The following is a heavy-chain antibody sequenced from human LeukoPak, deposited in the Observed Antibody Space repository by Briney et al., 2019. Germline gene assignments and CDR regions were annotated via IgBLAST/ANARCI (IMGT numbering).Heavy chain of an antibody. CDR3: ARDGLWYDSTGEKGDWFDP. J-gene: IGHJ5*02. CDR1: GGSISSSSYY. Sequence: SETLSLTCTVSGGSISSSSYYWGWIRQPPGKGLEWIGSIYYSGSTYYNPSLKSRVTISVDTSKNQFSLKLSSVTAADTAVYYCARDGLWYDSTGEKGDWFDPWGQGTLVTVSS. CDR2: IYYSGST. V-gene: IGHV4-39*07. D-gene: IGHD3-22*01.